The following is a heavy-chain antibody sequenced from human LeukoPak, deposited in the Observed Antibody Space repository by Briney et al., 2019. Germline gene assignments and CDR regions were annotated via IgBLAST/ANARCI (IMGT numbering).Heavy chain of an antibody. Sequence: TGGSLRLSCVASGFPFSSYWMTWVRQAPGKGLEWVANTKQDGSKKSYVDSVKGRFTISRDNAKNSLYLQMNSLRAEDTAIYYCTRVGYIDEGIDYWGQGTLVTVSS. CDR3: TRVGYIDEGIDY. J-gene: IGHJ4*02. CDR2: TKQDGSKK. CDR1: GFPFSSYW. V-gene: IGHV3-7*04. D-gene: IGHD5-24*01.